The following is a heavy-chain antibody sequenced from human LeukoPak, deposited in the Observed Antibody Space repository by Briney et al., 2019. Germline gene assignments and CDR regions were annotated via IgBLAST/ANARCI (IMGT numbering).Heavy chain of an antibody. D-gene: IGHD4-17*01. CDR3: ATTPTGLRGWFDP. Sequence: GGSLRLSCAASGFTFSSYWMSWVRQAPGKGLEWVANIKQDGSEKYYVDSVKGRFTISRDNAKNSLYLQMNSLRAEDTAVYYCATTPTGLRGWFDPWGQGTLVTVSS. CDR1: GFTFSSYW. V-gene: IGHV3-7*03. CDR2: IKQDGSEK. J-gene: IGHJ5*02.